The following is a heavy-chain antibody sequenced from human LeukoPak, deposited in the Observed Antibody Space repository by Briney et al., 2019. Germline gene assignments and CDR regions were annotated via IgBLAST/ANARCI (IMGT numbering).Heavy chain of an antibody. Sequence: ASVKVSCKASGYTFTSYGISWVRQAPGQGLEWMGWISAYNGNTNYAQKLQGRVTMTTDTSTSTAYMELRSLRSDDTAVYYCARAALGYCSSTNCPFDPWGQGTLVTVSS. D-gene: IGHD2-2*01. J-gene: IGHJ5*02. CDR3: ARAALGYCSSTNCPFDP. CDR1: GYTFTSYG. V-gene: IGHV1-18*01. CDR2: ISAYNGNT.